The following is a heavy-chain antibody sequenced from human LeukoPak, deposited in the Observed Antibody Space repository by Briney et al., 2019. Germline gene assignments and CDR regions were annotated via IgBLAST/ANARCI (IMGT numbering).Heavy chain of an antibody. CDR3: ARDYYGSGSHLDV. D-gene: IGHD3-10*01. CDR1: GVSISSYY. CDR2: IYYSGST. J-gene: IGHJ6*02. V-gene: IGHV4-59*01. Sequence: SETLSLTCTVSGVSISSYYWSWIRQPPGKGLEWIGYIYYSGSTNYNPSLKSRVAISVDTSKNQFSLKLSSVTAADTAVYYCARDYYGSGSHLDVWGQGATVTVSS.